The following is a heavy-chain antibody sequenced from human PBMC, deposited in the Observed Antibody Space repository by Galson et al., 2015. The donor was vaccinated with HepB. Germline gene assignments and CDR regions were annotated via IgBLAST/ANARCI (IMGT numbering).Heavy chain of an antibody. CDR3: ARDRVVGYYYYGMDV. J-gene: IGHJ6*02. Sequence: SLRLSCAASGFTFSRYGMHWVRQAPGKGLEWVAVIWYDGSNKYYADSVKGRFTISRDNSKNTLYLQMNSLRAEDTAVYYCARDRVVGYYYYGMDVWGQGTTVTVSS. D-gene: IGHD3-10*01. V-gene: IGHV3-33*01. CDR1: GFTFSRYG. CDR2: IWYDGSNK.